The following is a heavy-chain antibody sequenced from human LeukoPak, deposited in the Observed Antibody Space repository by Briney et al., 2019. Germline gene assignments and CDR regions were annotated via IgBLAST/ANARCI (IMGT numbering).Heavy chain of an antibody. CDR2: ISGSGGST. V-gene: IGHV3-23*01. D-gene: IGHD5-18*01. CDR3: ARAITNYGYIFDY. CDR1: GFTFSSYA. Sequence: GGSLRLSCAASGFTFSSYAMSWVRQAPGKGLEWVSAISGSGGSTYYADSVKGRFTISRDNAKNSLYLQMNSLRAEDTAVYYCARAITNYGYIFDYWGQGTLVTVSS. J-gene: IGHJ4*02.